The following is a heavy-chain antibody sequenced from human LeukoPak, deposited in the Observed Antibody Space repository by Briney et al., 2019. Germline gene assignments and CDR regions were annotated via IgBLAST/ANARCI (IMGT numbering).Heavy chain of an antibody. CDR1: GDSVSSNSAA. J-gene: IGHJ4*02. V-gene: IGHV6-1*01. CDR3: ASQTGDLYELGY. D-gene: IGHD7-27*01. Sequence: SQTLSLTCAISGDSVSSNSAAWNWIRQSPSRGLEWLGRTYYRSKWYNDYAVSVKSRITINPDTPKNQFSLQLNSVTPEDTAVYYCASQTGDLYELGYWGQGTLVTVSS. CDR2: TYYRSKWYN.